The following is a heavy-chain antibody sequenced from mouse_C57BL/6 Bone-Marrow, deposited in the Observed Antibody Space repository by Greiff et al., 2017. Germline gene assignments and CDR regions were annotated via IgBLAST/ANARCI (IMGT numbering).Heavy chain of an antibody. V-gene: IGHV1-69*01. Sequence: QVQLKQPGAELVMPGASVKLSCKASGYTFTSYWMHWVKQRPGQGLEWIGEIDPSDSYTNYNQKFKGKSTLTVDKSSSTAYMQLSSLTSEDSAVYYCAREDGYYAMDYWGQGTSVTVSS. CDR2: IDPSDSYT. CDR3: AREDGYYAMDY. J-gene: IGHJ4*01. D-gene: IGHD2-3*01. CDR1: GYTFTSYW.